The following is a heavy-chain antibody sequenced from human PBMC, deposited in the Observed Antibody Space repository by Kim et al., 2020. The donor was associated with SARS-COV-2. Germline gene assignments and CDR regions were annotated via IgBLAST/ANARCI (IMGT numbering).Heavy chain of an antibody. CDR3: ARDESG. J-gene: IGHJ4*02. Sequence: ASVKVSCRSPGYTFTTYKLHWVRQAPGQGLEWMGWINTGNGDTKYSQKFQGRVTFTGDASASIAYMELNSLRSDDTAVFYCARDESGWGQGTLVTVSS. CDR2: INTGNGDT. CDR1: GYTFTTYK. V-gene: IGHV1-3*04.